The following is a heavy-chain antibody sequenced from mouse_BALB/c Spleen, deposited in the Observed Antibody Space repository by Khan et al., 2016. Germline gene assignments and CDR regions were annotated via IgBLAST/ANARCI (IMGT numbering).Heavy chain of an antibody. CDR2: ISYSGST. D-gene: IGHD4-1*02. CDR3: PINWDEVDY. Sequence: EVKLEESGPGLVKPSQSLSLTCTVTGYSITSDYAWNWIRQFPGNKLEWMGYISYSGSTSYNPSLKSRISITRDTSKNQFFLQLNSVTTEVTVTYYCPINWDEVDYWGQGTLVTVSA. CDR1: GYSITSDYA. J-gene: IGHJ3*01. V-gene: IGHV3-2*02.